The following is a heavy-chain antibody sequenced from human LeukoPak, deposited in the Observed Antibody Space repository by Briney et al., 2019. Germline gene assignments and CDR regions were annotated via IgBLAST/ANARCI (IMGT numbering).Heavy chain of an antibody. J-gene: IGHJ4*02. D-gene: IGHD5-12*01. CDR1: GYNVTKYW. CDR3: ARADTRGYSGPGPFIRPLDY. V-gene: IGHV5-51*01. CDR2: IYPGDSDT. Sequence: GESLKISCQGSGYNVTKYWIVWVRQVPGKGLEWMGIIYPGDSDTKYNPSFQGHVTISADKSISTAYVQWSSLKASDTAMYYCARADTRGYSGPGPFIRPLDYWGQGTLVTVSS.